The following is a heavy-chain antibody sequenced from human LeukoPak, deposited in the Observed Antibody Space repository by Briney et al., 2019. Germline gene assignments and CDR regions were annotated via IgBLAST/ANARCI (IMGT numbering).Heavy chain of an antibody. CDR3: ARHGYDTGSYQAHFDY. D-gene: IGHD3-9*01. J-gene: IGHJ4*02. CDR2: INYSGRT. Sequence: SETLSLTCTVSGGSINNYYWSWIRQPPVKGLEWLAYINYSGRTNYNPSLKSRLTISVDTSKNQFSLKLNSVTAADTAVYYCARHGYDTGSYQAHFDYWGQGILVTVSS. V-gene: IGHV4-59*08. CDR1: GGSINNYY.